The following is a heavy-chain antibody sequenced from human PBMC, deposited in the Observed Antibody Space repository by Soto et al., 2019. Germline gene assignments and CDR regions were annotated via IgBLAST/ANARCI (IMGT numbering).Heavy chain of an antibody. Sequence: QVQLVQSGAEVKKPGSSVKVSCKASGGTFSIYAISWVRQAPGQWLEWMGGTIPISDTTNYAQKFQGRVRFTTDVSTTAASMGVTSLLDEATPVYSSPTSRGIIISLEIYYYCSSGMAVWGQGPMVTVSS. CDR2: TIPISDTT. D-gene: IGHD3-3*02. V-gene: IGHV1-69*19. CDR1: GGTFSIYA. J-gene: IGHJ6*02. CDR3: PTSRGIIISLEIYYYCSSGMAV.